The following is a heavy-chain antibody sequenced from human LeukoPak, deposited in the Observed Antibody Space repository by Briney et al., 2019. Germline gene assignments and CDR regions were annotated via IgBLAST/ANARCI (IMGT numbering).Heavy chain of an antibody. CDR1: GFTFDDYA. CDR2: ISWNGGSI. V-gene: IGHV3-9*01. Sequence: PGGSLRLSCAASGFTFDDYAMHWVRQVPGKGLEWVSGISWNGGSIGYADSVKGRFTISRDNAKNSLYLQMNSLRAEDTALYYCAKDSSYYYDSSGHVEYWGQGTLVTVSS. J-gene: IGHJ4*02. D-gene: IGHD3-22*01. CDR3: AKDSSYYYDSSGHVEY.